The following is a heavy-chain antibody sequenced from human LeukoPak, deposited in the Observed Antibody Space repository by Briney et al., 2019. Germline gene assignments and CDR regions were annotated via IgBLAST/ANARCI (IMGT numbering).Heavy chain of an antibody. CDR1: GNTLTESS. CDR2: FDPEVGGT. J-gene: IGHJ3*02. D-gene: IGHD3-22*01. Sequence: ASVKVSCKVSGNTLTESSIHWVRQAPGKDLEWVGGFDPEVGGTVYAQKFQGRVTMTEDTSTDTAYMDLSSLRSEATAVYYCATAYDTSGYGPFDMWGQGTMVTVST. CDR3: ATAYDTSGYGPFDM. V-gene: IGHV1-24*01.